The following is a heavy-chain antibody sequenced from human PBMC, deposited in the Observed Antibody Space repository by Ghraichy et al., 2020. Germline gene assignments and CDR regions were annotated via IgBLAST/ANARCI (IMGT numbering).Heavy chain of an antibody. CDR3: ARAVPYYYDGMDV. J-gene: IGHJ6*02. V-gene: IGHV3-21*01. D-gene: IGHD1-1*01. CDR1: GFTSSSYS. CDR2: ISSSSSYI. Sequence: GGYLRLSCAASGFTSSSYSMNWVRQAPGKGLEWVSSISSSSSYIYYADSVKGRFTISRDNAKNSLYLQMNSLRAEDTAVYYCARAVPYYYDGMDVWGQGTTVTVSS.